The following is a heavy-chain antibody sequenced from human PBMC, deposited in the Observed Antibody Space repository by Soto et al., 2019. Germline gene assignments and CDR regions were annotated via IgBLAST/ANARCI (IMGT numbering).Heavy chain of an antibody. CDR3: AKVPVGATGRIHA. CDR1: GGTIINHA. D-gene: IGHD1-26*01. V-gene: IGHV3-23*01. CDR2: ISGSGGST. Sequence: GRPMSLRRTVVGGTIINHAMSRVLQAPGKGLAWVSAISGSGGSTYYEDSVKGRFTISRDNSKNTLYLQMNSLRAEDTASYCCAKVPVGATGRIHAWRQGRLVNACS. J-gene: IGHJ5*02.